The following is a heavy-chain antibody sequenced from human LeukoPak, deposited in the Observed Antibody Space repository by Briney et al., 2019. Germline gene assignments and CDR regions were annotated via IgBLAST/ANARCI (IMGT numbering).Heavy chain of an antibody. D-gene: IGHD6-6*01. CDR2: INPNSGGT. Sequence: ASVKVSCKASGYTFTGYYIHWVRQAPGQGLEWMGWINPNSGGTNYAQKFQGRVTMTRDTSISTAYMELSRLRSDDTAVYYCARTSSSSGYYYYYMDVWGKGTTVTVSS. CDR1: GYTFTGYY. V-gene: IGHV1-2*02. CDR3: ARTSSSSGYYYYYMDV. J-gene: IGHJ6*03.